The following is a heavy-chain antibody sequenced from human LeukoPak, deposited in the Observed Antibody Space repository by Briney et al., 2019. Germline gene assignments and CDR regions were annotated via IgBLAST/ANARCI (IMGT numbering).Heavy chain of an antibody. J-gene: IGHJ4*02. CDR2: ISISDTTI. Sequence: GGSLRLSCAASGFTFSDYYMSWIRQAPGKGLEWVSYISISDTTIYYADSVKGRFTISRDNAKNSLYLQMDSLRAEDTAVYYCAREPCSSTNCRIFDFWGQGTLGTVSS. D-gene: IGHD2-2*01. CDR3: AREPCSSTNCRIFDF. V-gene: IGHV3-11*04. CDR1: GFTFSDYY.